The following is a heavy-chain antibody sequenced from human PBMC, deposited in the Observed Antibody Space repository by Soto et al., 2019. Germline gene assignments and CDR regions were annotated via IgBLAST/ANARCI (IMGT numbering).Heavy chain of an antibody. D-gene: IGHD5-18*01. J-gene: IGHJ4*02. CDR2: IIPMFGTA. Sequence: QVQLVQSGAEVKKPESSVKVSCKAPGGTFSTYAISWVRQAPGQGLEWMGGIIPMFGTANYAQRFQDRVTITADESTNTAYMELSSLRSEATAVYFCASGIQLWLRRINNGYAGWGQGTLVTVSS. CDR1: GGTFSTYA. CDR3: ASGIQLWLRRINNGYAG. V-gene: IGHV1-69*12.